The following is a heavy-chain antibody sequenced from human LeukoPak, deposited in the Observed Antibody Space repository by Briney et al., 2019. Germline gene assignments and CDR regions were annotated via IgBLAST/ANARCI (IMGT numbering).Heavy chain of an antibody. CDR2: IYGDNAA. D-gene: IGHD6-13*01. V-gene: IGHV3-66*02. CDR3: VSSTGQQFIPYDY. Sequence: GGSLRLSCAASAINVTTNYMTWIRQAPGRGLEWVSLIYGDNAAYYAESVRGRFIISRDSLKNTLFLQMNSLRAEDTAVYYCVSSTGQQFIPYDYWGHGAHVTVSS. J-gene: IGHJ4*01. CDR1: AINVTTNY.